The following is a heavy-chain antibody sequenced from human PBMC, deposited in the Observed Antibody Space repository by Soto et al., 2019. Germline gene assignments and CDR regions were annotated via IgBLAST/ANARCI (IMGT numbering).Heavy chain of an antibody. CDR3: ARVSSASRTWFDP. J-gene: IGHJ5*02. V-gene: IGHV4-4*02. D-gene: IGHD6-6*01. Sequence: QVQLQESGPGLVKPSGTLSLTCAVSGGSSSFSNWWSWVRQPPGKGLEWIGEIYHSGGNNYNPSLKIRVTISVDKSKIQCSLTLGSVTVADTALYYCARVSSASRTWFDPLGQGTLVNVS. CDR2: IYHSGGN. CDR1: GGSSSFSNW.